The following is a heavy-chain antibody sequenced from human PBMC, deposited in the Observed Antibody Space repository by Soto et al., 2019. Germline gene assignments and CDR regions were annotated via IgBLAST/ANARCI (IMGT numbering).Heavy chain of an antibody. V-gene: IGHV3-30-3*01. D-gene: IGHD4-17*01. Sequence: GGSLRLSCAASGFTFSSYAMHWVRQAPGKGLEWVAVISYDGSNKYYADSVKGRFTISRDNSKNTLYLQMNSLRAEDTAVYYCARDRVMTTVTTGAGAYYGMDVWGQGTTVTVSS. CDR1: GFTFSSYA. J-gene: IGHJ6*02. CDR3: ARDRVMTTVTTGAGAYYGMDV. CDR2: ISYDGSNK.